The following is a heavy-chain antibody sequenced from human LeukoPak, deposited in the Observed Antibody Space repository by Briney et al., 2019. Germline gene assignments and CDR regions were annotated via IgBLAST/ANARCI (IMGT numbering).Heavy chain of an antibody. V-gene: IGHV3-15*01. CDR3: AREASDTAMGFDY. D-gene: IGHD5-18*01. Sequence: SGGSLRLSCAASGLTFSNAWMSWVRQAPGKGLEWVGRIKSKTDGGTTDYAAPVKGRFTISRDGSKNTLYLQMNSLKTEDTAVYYCAREASDTAMGFDYWGQGTLVTVSS. CDR2: IKSKTDGGTT. CDR1: GLTFSNAW. J-gene: IGHJ4*02.